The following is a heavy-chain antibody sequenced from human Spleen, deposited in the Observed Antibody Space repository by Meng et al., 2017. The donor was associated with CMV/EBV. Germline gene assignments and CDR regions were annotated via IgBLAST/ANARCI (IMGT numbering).Heavy chain of an antibody. V-gene: IGHV4-38-2*02. CDR1: GYSISSGYY. J-gene: IGHJ4*02. CDR3: ARARFDY. Sequence: GSLRLSCTVSGYSISSGYYWGWVRQPPGKGPEWIGSIYHSGSTYYNPSLKSRVTISVDTSKNQFSLKLSSVTAADTAVYYCARARFDYWGQGTLVTVSS. CDR2: IYHSGST.